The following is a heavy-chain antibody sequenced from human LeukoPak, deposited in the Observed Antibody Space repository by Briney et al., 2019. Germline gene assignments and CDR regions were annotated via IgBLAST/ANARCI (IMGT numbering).Heavy chain of an antibody. CDR2: ISSTSHYI. V-gene: IGHV3-21*01. CDR1: GFTFSTYT. CDR3: AKEAKQQRRPLDAFDI. Sequence: GGSLRLSCAVSGFTFSTYTMNWVRQAPGKGLEWVSSISSTSHYIYCADSVKGRFTISRDNAKNSLYLQMNSLRAEDTAVYYCAKEAKQQRRPLDAFDIWGQGTMVTVSS. D-gene: IGHD6-13*01. J-gene: IGHJ3*02.